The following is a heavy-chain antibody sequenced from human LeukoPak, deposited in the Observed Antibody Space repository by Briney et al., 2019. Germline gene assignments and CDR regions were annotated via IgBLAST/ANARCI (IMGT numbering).Heavy chain of an antibody. D-gene: IGHD3-10*01. J-gene: IGHJ4*02. CDR2: IYYSGTT. Sequence: WVRQAPGKGLEWVGSIYYSGTTYYNPSLKSRVTISVDTSKNQFSLKLRSVTAADTAVFYCARLGDYYVSGTYYFDSWGPGTLVTVSS. V-gene: IGHV4-39*01. CDR3: ARLGDYYVSGTYYFDS.